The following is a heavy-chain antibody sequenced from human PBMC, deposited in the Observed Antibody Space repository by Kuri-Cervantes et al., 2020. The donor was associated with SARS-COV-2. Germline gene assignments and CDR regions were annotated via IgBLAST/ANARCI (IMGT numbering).Heavy chain of an antibody. Sequence: GESLKISCAASGFTVSSNHMSWVRQAPGKGLEWVSIIYNDGTTYYADSVKGRFTISRDNSKNMVYLQVNSLRAEDTAVYYYAKTTPGSTSRIFYGMEVWGQGTTVTVSS. CDR3: AKTTPGSTSRIFYGMEV. J-gene: IGHJ6*02. CDR2: IYNDGTT. D-gene: IGHD2-2*01. CDR1: GFTVSSNH. V-gene: IGHV3-53*01.